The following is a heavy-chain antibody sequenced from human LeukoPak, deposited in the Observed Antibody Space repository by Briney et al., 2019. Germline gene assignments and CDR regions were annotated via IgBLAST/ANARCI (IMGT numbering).Heavy chain of an antibody. CDR3: ASRKREAGGYPLFFLDY. D-gene: IGHD3-16*02. Sequence: PSETLSLTCTVSGGSISSSSYYWGWIRQPPGKGLEWIGSIYYSGSTYYNPSLKSRVTISVDTSKNQFSLKLSSVTAADTAVYYCASRKREAGGYPLFFLDYWGQGTLVTVSS. J-gene: IGHJ4*02. CDR1: GGSISSSSYY. CDR2: IYYSGST. V-gene: IGHV4-39*07.